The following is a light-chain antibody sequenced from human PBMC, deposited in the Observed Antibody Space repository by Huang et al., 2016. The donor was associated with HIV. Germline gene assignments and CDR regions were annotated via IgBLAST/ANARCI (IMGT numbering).Light chain of an antibody. CDR1: QSVLYSSNNKNY. CDR2: WAS. CDR3: QQYFLTPFT. Sequence: DIVMTQSPDSLAVSLGERATINCKSSQSVLYSSNNKNYLAWYQQKPGQPPKLLIYWASTRESGVPDRFIGSGSGTHFTLTISSLQAEDVAVYYCQQYFLTPFTFGPGTKVDIK. V-gene: IGKV4-1*01. J-gene: IGKJ3*01.